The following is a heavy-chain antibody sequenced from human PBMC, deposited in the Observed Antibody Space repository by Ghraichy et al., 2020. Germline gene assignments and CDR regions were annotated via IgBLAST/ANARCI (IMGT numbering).Heavy chain of an antibody. J-gene: IGHJ4*02. CDR3: ARHVGGYSYGYSDY. CDR1: GGSISSYY. CDR2: IYYSGST. V-gene: IGHV4-59*08. D-gene: IGHD5-18*01. Sequence: SETLSLTCTVSGGSISSYYWSWIRQPPGKGLEWIGYIYYSGSTNYNPSLKSRVTISVDTSKNQFSLKLSSVTAADTAGYYCARHVGGYSYGYSDYWGQGTLVTVSS.